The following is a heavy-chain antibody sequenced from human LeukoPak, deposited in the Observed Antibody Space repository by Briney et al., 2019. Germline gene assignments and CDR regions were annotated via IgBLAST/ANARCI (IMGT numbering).Heavy chain of an antibody. Sequence: ASVKVSCKASGYTFTSYYMHWVRQAPGQGLEWMGIINPSGGSTSYSQKFQGRVTMTRDMSASTVYMDLSRLRSDDTAVYYCARTGIFGVVIMPHNWFDPWGQGTLVTVSS. J-gene: IGHJ5*02. CDR1: GYTFTSYY. CDR3: ARTGIFGVVIMPHNWFDP. D-gene: IGHD3-3*01. V-gene: IGHV1-46*01. CDR2: INPSGGST.